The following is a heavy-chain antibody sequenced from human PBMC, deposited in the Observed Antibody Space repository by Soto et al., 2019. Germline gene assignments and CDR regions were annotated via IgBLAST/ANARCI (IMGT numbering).Heavy chain of an antibody. J-gene: IGHJ6*02. D-gene: IGHD1-26*01. CDR2: ISGSGGST. Sequence: GGSLRLSCAASGFTFSSYAMSWVRQAPGKGLEWVSAISGSGGSTYYADSVKGRFTISRDTSKNTLYLQMNSLRTEDTAVYYCAKDFGASYSRYGIDVWGQGTMVTVSS. V-gene: IGHV3-23*01. CDR3: AKDFGASYSRYGIDV. CDR1: GFTFSSYA.